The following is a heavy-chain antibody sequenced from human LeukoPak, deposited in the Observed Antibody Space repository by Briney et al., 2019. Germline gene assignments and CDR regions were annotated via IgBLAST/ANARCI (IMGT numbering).Heavy chain of an antibody. J-gene: IGHJ4*02. Sequence: GGSLRLSCAASGFTFSDAWMTWVRQAPGKGLEWVGRIQSKSSGGTTDYAATVKGRFTISRDDSKNMLYLQMNSLRVEETDIYYCATPPDWGQGNLVAVSS. CDR2: IQSKSSGGTT. CDR1: GFTFSDAW. V-gene: IGHV3-15*05. CDR3: ATPPD.